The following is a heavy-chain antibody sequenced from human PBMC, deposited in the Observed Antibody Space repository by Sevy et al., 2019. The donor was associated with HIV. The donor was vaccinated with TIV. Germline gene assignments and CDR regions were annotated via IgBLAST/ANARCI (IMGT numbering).Heavy chain of an antibody. V-gene: IGHV3-20*01. J-gene: IGHJ6*02. CDR3: ATGREERYTSSYNYYYAMDV. CDR2: INWNGGST. Sequence: GGSLRLSCAGSGFTFDDYVMSWVRQAPGKGLEWVCGINWNGGSTGFADSVKGRFTFSRDNAKNSLYLQMNSLRAEDTALYDWATGREERYTSSYNYYYAMDVWGQGTTVTVSS. CDR1: GFTFDDYV. D-gene: IGHD5-18*01.